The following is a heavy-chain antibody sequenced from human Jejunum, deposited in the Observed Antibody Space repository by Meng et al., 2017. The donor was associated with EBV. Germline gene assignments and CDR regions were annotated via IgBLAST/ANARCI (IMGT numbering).Heavy chain of an antibody. CDR1: GFTLNNYA. V-gene: IGHV3-23*04. D-gene: IGHD5-12*01. Sequence: EVQLVESGGNVVQPGGSLRLSCVASGFTLNNYAMSWVRQAPGKELEWVSGIGGTDDKTYYADSVKGRFTISRDNPKNTLFLQMDGLRAEDTAVYFCAKDLRGYGGTYFDCWGQGTLVTVSS. CDR2: IGGTDDKT. J-gene: IGHJ4*02. CDR3: AKDLRGYGGTYFDC.